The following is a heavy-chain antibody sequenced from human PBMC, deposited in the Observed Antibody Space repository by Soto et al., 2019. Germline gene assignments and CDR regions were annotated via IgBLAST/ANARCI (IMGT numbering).Heavy chain of an antibody. Sequence: SQTLSHNCPVGDGSFSGCYRICIRQTPGKGLEWIGEINHSGSTNYNPSLKSRVTTSVDTSKNQFSLKLSSVTAADTAVYYCARGLPLYCSSTSCYAGLWGGYMDVWVKGTTVTVSS. CDR2: INHSGST. V-gene: IGHV4-34*01. CDR1: DGSFSGCY. CDR3: ARGLPLYCSSTSCYAGLWGGYMDV. D-gene: IGHD2-2*01. J-gene: IGHJ6*03.